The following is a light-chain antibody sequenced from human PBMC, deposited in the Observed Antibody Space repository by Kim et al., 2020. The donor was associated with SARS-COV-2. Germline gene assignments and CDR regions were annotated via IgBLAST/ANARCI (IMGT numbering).Light chain of an antibody. CDR3: QQYSSSPLT. V-gene: IGKV3D-20*01. Sequence: EIVLTQSPATLSLSPGERATLSCGASQSVSSSYLAWYQQKPGLAPRLLIYDASSRATGIPDRFSGSGSGTDFTLTISRLEPEDFAVYYCQQYSSSPLTFVGGTKVDIK. CDR1: QSVSSSY. J-gene: IGKJ4*01. CDR2: DAS.